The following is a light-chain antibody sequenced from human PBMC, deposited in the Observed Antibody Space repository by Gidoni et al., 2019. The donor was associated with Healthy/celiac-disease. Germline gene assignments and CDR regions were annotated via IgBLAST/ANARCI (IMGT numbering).Light chain of an antibody. Sequence: QSALTQPRSVSGSPGQSVTISCTGTSSDVGGYDYVSWCQQHPGKAPKLIIYDVTNQPSRVPGRFFCSKSGDTTSLTISGLQTEDEADYYCCSYAGSYTYVVFGGGTKLTVL. CDR1: SSDVGGYDY. J-gene: IGLJ2*01. V-gene: IGLV2-11*01. CDR3: CSYAGSYTYVV. CDR2: DVT.